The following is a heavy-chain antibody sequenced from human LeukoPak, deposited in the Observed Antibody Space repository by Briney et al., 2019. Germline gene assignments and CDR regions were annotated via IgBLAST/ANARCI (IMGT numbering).Heavy chain of an antibody. CDR2: IYSGGST. D-gene: IGHD1-26*01. V-gene: IGHV4-39*07. CDR3: ARGPQQIVGASHHYYYYMDV. CDR1: GASISSGSNY. J-gene: IGHJ6*03. Sequence: SETLSLTCYVSGASISSGSNYWGWIRQPPGKTLEWIGSIYSGGSTNYNPSLKSRVTISVDTSKNQFSLKLSSVTAADTAVYYCARGPQQIVGASHHYYYYMDVWGKGTTVTISS.